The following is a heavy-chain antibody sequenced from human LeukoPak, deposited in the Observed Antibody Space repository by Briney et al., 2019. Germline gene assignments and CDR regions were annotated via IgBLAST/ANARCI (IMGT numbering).Heavy chain of an antibody. CDR1: GFTFSSYE. Sequence: GGSLRLSCAASGFTFSSYEMNWVRQAPGKGLEWVSYISSSGSTKYYADSVKGRFTISRDNAKNSLYLQMNSLRAEDTAVYYCARSYYYDSSGHYWGQGTLVTVSS. V-gene: IGHV3-48*03. J-gene: IGHJ4*02. CDR3: ARSYYYDSSGHY. D-gene: IGHD3-22*01. CDR2: ISSSGSTK.